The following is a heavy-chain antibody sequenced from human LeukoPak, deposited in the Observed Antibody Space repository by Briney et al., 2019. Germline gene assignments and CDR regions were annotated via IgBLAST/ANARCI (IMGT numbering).Heavy chain of an antibody. CDR1: GFTFSSYS. Sequence: GGSLRLSCAASGFTFSSYSMNWVRQAPGKGLEWVSYISSSSSYIYYADSVKGRFTISRDNAKNSLYLQMNSLRAEDTAVYYCARGNDFWSGYYTAVFDYWGQGTPVTVSS. J-gene: IGHJ4*02. CDR2: ISSSSSYI. D-gene: IGHD3-3*01. V-gene: IGHV3-21*05. CDR3: ARGNDFWSGYYTAVFDY.